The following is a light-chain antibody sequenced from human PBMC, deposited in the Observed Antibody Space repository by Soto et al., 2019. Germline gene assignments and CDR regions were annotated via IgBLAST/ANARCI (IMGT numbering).Light chain of an antibody. CDR2: RTF. J-gene: IGKJ5*01. V-gene: IGKV3-20*01. CDR1: QTIASRY. CDR3: QQYDASPPT. Sequence: EIVLTQSPGTLSLSPGERATLSCRASQTIASRYLAWYQHQPGQAPRLLIYRTFARAPGIPDRFSGGGSGTDFTILISRMEGGDFTVYYCQQYDASPPTFGQGTRLDTK.